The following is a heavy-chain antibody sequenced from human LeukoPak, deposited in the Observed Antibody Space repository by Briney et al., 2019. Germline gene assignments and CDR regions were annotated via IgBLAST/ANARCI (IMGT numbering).Heavy chain of an antibody. CDR2: LNPRSGNT. J-gene: IGHJ6*03. CDR1: GYTVTPYD. Sequence: ASVKVSCKAAGYTVTPYDIKWVRQAAGQGPEWRGWLNPRSGNTAYVEKFHGRLTTNRNPSTSTAYMEPSSLTSEDTAIYYCARMRITYYYLDVWGKGTTVTISS. CDR3: ARMRITYYYLDV. D-gene: IGHD3-16*01. V-gene: IGHV1-8*01.